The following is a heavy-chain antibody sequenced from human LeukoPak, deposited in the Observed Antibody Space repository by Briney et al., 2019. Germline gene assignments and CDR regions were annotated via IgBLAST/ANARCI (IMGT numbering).Heavy chain of an antibody. CDR1: GFTFDSYA. D-gene: IGHD4-17*01. J-gene: IGHJ4*02. V-gene: IGHV3-23*01. Sequence: GGSRRLSCTASGFTFDSYAMSWVRQAPGKGLEWVSAIDATGYATWYPDSVKGRFTISRDKSKNTVYLHMNNLRVEGTALYYCARDRDYPRDQFDYWGQGTLVTVSS. CDR2: IDATGYAT. CDR3: ARDRDYPRDQFDY.